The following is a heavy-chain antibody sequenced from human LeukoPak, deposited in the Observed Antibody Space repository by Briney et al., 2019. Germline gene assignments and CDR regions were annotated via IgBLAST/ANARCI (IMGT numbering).Heavy chain of an antibody. J-gene: IGHJ6*02. V-gene: IGHV1-8*02. Sequence: ASVKVSCKASGGTFISYAINWVRQATGQGLEWMGWMNPNSGNTGYAQKFQGRVTMTRNTSISTAYMELSSLRSEDTAVYYCARGLEAYYDFWSGYYTFYYYYYGMDVWGQGTTVTVSS. CDR3: ARGLEAYYDFWSGYYTFYYYYYGMDV. CDR1: GGTFISYA. CDR2: MNPNSGNT. D-gene: IGHD3-3*01.